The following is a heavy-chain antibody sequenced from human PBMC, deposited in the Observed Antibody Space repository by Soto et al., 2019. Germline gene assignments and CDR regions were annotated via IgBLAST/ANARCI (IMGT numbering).Heavy chain of an antibody. CDR3: AKEGVAYCSSNSCQLAS. Sequence: QPGGSLRLSCAASGFSFSIYGMHWVRQAPGKGLEWVTFMSYDGSNKNYADSVKGRFTVSRDNSKNTLYLQMESLRREDTAVYYCAKEGVAYCSSNSCQLASWGQGTLVTVSS. V-gene: IGHV3-30*18. CDR1: GFSFSIYG. J-gene: IGHJ4*02. CDR2: MSYDGSNK. D-gene: IGHD2-2*01.